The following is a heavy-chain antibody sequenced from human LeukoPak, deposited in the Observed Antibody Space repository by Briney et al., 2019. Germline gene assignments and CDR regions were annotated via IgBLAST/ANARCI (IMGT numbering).Heavy chain of an antibody. Sequence: GGSLRLSCAASGSTFSSCGMHWVRQAPGKGLEWVAVISYDGSNKYYADSVKGRFTISRDNSKNTLYLQMNSLRAEDTAVYYCAKGTYYYDSSGWRLMDVWGQGTTVTVSS. J-gene: IGHJ6*02. D-gene: IGHD3-22*01. V-gene: IGHV3-30*18. CDR3: AKGTYYYDSSGWRLMDV. CDR1: GSTFSSCG. CDR2: ISYDGSNK.